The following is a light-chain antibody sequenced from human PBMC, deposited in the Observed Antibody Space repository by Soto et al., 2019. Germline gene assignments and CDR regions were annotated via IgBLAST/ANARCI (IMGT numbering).Light chain of an antibody. Sequence: DIQMTQSPSSLSASVGDRVTITCRASQTISSYLNWYQQKPGKAPNLLIHTASSLESGVPSRFSGSGSGADFTLTINSLQPEDPATYYCQQSYSTPYTFGQGTKLEIK. J-gene: IGKJ2*01. CDR3: QQSYSTPYT. CDR1: QTISSY. V-gene: IGKV1-39*01. CDR2: TAS.